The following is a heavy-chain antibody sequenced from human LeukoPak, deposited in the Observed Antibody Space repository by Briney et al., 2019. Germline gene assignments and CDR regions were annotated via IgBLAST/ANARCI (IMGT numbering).Heavy chain of an antibody. D-gene: IGHD6-19*01. CDR3: AIPFSSGWYQLDY. J-gene: IGHJ4*02. CDR1: GFTFSSYG. CDR2: IWYDGSNK. Sequence: GGSLRLSCAASGFTFSSYGMHWVRQAPGKGLEWVAVIWYDGSNKYYADSVKGRFTISRDNSKNTLCLQMNSLRAEDTAVYYCAIPFSSGWYQLDYWGQGALVTVSS. V-gene: IGHV3-33*01.